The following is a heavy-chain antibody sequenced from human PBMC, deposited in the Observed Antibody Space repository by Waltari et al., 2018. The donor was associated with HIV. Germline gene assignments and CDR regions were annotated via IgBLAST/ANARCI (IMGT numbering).Heavy chain of an antibody. CDR2: SNLNGGDT. CDR3: ARESYYHDSSGFFPDI. J-gene: IGHJ4*02. V-gene: IGHV1-2*02. Sequence: QVQLVQSGAEAKKPGASVKVSCKASGYTFTAYYMHWVRQAPGQGLEWMGGSNLNGGDTTYGQKLEGRVTMTTDTSIVTAYMGMRMRRSEDTAMDYCARESYYHDSSGFFPDIWGQGTLVTVSS. CDR1: GYTFTAYY. D-gene: IGHD3-22*01.